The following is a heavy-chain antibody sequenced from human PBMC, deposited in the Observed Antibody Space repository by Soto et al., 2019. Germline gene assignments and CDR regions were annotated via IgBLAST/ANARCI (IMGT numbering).Heavy chain of an antibody. V-gene: IGHV2-5*01. CDR2: IYWNDDK. D-gene: IGHD3-3*01. CDR1: GFSLSTSGVG. Sequence: SGPTLVNPTQTLTLTCTFSGFSLSTSGVGVGWIRQPPGKALEWLALIYWNDDKRYSPSLKSRLTITKDTSKNQVVLTMTNMDPVDTATYYCAHSITIFGVVITNNWFDPWGHGTLATVSS. J-gene: IGHJ5*02. CDR3: AHSITIFGVVITNNWFDP.